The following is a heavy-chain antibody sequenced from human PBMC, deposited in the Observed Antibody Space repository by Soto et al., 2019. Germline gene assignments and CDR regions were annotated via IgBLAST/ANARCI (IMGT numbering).Heavy chain of an antibody. V-gene: IGHV4-39*01. CDR3: ARYNWGSGSDVDY. CDR1: GGSISSSSYY. Sequence: QLQLQESGPGLVKPSETLSLTCTVSGGSISSSSYYWGWIRQPPGKGLEWIGSIYFSGRTYYNPSIKSRINMSVVTSKNHFSLKLSSVTAADTAVYYCARYNWGSGSDVDYWGQGTLVTVSS. D-gene: IGHD3-10*01. J-gene: IGHJ4*02. CDR2: IYFSGRT.